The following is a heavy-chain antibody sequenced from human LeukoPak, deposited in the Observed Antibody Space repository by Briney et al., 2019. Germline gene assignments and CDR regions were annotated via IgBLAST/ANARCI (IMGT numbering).Heavy chain of an antibody. CDR2: ISSSSRHK. V-gene: IGHV3-21*06. Sequence: GGSLRLSCAASGFTCSSYSMNWVRQAPGKGLEGVSSISSSSRHKYHADSVKGRFTIFRDNAKNSLYLQMNSMRAEDTAVYYCAKDQGVGATHEFDNWGQGTLVTVSS. D-gene: IGHD1-26*01. CDR3: AKDQGVGATHEFDN. J-gene: IGHJ4*02. CDR1: GFTCSSYS.